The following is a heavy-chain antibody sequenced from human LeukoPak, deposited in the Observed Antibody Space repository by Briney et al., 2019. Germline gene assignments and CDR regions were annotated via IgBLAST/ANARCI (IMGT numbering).Heavy chain of an antibody. V-gene: IGHV3-30*02. CDR1: GHTLSSYG. CDR2: LRYDGSIK. D-gene: IGHD2-2*01. J-gene: IGHJ6*04. Sequence: GGALRLFRAPSGHTLSSYGMHWARQARGKGLEWVAVLRYDGSIKYYAGSVKGRFTISRNNSKNALYLQMNSLRAEDTAVYYCAKDQKGLKAAARSDVWGKGTTVTVSS. CDR3: AKDQKGLKAAARSDV.